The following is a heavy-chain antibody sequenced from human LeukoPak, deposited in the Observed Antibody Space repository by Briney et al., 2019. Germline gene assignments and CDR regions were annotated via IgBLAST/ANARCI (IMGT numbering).Heavy chain of an antibody. V-gene: IGHV1-18*04. J-gene: IGHJ4*02. CDR3: ARDRVFTGPKSKVDY. D-gene: IGHD3-10*01. CDR1: GYNFTTYG. Sequence: ASVKVCCKASGYNFTTYGFSWVRQAPGQGLEWIGWISPYSGNTNYIQKLQGRVTMTTDSSTSTVYMELRSLRSDDTAVYYCARDRVFTGPKSKVDYWGQGRLVTVSS. CDR2: ISPYSGNT.